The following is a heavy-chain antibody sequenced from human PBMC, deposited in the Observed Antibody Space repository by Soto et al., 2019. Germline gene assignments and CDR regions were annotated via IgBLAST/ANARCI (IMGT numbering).Heavy chain of an antibody. CDR1: EFTLSGYG. J-gene: IGHJ4*02. CDR2: ISYDGSKE. D-gene: IGHD1-1*01. V-gene: IGHV3-30*18. Sequence: GGSLRLSCGGSEFTLSGYGMHWVRQAPGKGLDWLAVISYDGSKEYYADSVRGRFASSRDNSNNALFLQMNSLRPEKTSVYYCAKDTTYQDGKGGERDCWGQGISVTVSS. CDR3: AKDTTYQDGKGGERDC.